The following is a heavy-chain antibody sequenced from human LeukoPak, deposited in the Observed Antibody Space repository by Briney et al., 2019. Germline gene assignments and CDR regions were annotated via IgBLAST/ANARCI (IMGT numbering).Heavy chain of an antibody. CDR3: ARPSGLDAFDI. V-gene: IGHV1-69*05. Sequence: GSSVKVSCKASGGTFSSYAISWVRQAPGQGLEWMGGIIPIFGTASYAQKFQGRVTMTRDTSTSTVYMELSSLRSEDTAVYYCARPSGLDAFDIWGQGTMVTVSS. CDR1: GGTFSSYA. CDR2: IIPIFGTA. J-gene: IGHJ3*02.